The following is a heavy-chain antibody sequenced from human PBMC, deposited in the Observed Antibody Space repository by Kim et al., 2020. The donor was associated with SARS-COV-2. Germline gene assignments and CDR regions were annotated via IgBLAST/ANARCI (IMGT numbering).Heavy chain of an antibody. J-gene: IGHJ3*02. CDR2: ISYDGSNK. CDR1: GFTFSSYG. Sequence: GGSLRLSCAASGFTFSSYGMHWVRQAPGKGLEWVAVISYDGSNKYYADSVKGRFTISRDNSKNTLYLQMNSLRAEDTAVYYCAKDLGGSYPFDIWGQGTMVTVSS. CDR3: AKDLGGSYPFDI. V-gene: IGHV3-30*18. D-gene: IGHD1-26*01.